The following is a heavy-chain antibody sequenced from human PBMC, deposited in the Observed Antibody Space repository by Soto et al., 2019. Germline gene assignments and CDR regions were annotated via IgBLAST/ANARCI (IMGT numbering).Heavy chain of an antibody. CDR3: ARDPPEDTTPEWLLFRKYYYYGMDV. CDR1: GFTFSSYW. D-gene: IGHD3-3*01. CDR2: INSDGSST. J-gene: IGHJ6*02. Sequence: GGSLRLSCAASGFTFSSYWMHWVRQAPGKGLVWVSRINSDGSSTSYADSVKGRFTISRDNAKNTLYLQMNSLRAEETAVYYCARDPPEDTTPEWLLFRKYYYYGMDVWGQGTTVTVSS. V-gene: IGHV3-74*01.